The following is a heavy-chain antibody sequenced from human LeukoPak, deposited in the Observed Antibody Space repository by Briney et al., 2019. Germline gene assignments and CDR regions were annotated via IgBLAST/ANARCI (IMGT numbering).Heavy chain of an antibody. J-gene: IGHJ4*02. CDR2: ISAYNGNT. Sequence: GASVKVSCKASGYTFTSYGISWVRQAPGQGHEWMGWISAYNGNTNYAQKLQGRVTMTTDTSTSTAYMELRSLRSDDTAVYYCARDWGIAAAGTDFDYWGQGTLVTVSS. CDR3: ARDWGIAAAGTDFDY. V-gene: IGHV1-18*01. CDR1: GYTFTSYG. D-gene: IGHD6-13*01.